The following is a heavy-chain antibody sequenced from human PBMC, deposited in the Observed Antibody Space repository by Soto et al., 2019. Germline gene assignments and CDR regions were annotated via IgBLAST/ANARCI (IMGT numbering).Heavy chain of an antibody. V-gene: IGHV4-61*01. CDR3: ARFVISCSGTTCYTRADV. J-gene: IGHJ6*02. D-gene: IGHD2-2*02. CDR2: IYSSGST. Sequence: PSETLSLTCTVSGGSISSDTHYWSWIRQPPGKRLEGIGFIYSSGSTNYNPSLKSRVTMSVDTSKNQFSLKLRSAIVADTAVYHCARFVISCSGTTCYTRADVWGQGTTVTGSS. CDR1: GGSISSDTHY.